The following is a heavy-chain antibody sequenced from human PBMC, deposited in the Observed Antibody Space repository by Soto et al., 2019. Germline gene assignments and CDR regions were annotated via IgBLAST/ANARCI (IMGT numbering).Heavy chain of an antibody. CDR3: TTGRAVAGDF. J-gene: IGHJ4*02. V-gene: IGHV3-15*01. D-gene: IGHD6-19*01. CDR1: GFTFSNAW. CDR2: IKNKADGGTT. Sequence: GGSLRLSCAASGFTFSNAWMSWVRQAPGKGLEWVGRIKNKADGGTTDYAEPVKGRFTISRDDSKNTLYLQMNSLKTEDTAVYYCTTGRAVAGDFWGQGTLVTVSS.